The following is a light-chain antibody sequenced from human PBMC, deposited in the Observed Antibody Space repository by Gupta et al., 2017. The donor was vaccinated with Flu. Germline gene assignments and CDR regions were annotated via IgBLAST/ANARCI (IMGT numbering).Light chain of an antibody. CDR2: AAS. CDR3: QQYYSYPYT. V-gene: IGKV1-8*01. CDR1: QGISSY. J-gene: IGKJ2*01. Sequence: DIVTITCRASQGISSYLAWYQQKPGKAPKLLIYAASTLQSGVPSRFSGSGSGTDFTLTISCLQSEDFATYYCQQYYSYPYTFGQGTKLEIK.